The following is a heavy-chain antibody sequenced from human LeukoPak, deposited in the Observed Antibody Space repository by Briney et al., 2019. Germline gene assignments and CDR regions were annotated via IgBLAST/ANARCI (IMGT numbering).Heavy chain of an antibody. D-gene: IGHD5-24*01. Sequence: GESLKISCKGSGYNFTSYWIGWVRQMPGKGLEWMGTIYPGDSDTRYSPSFQGQVTISADKSISTAYLQWSSLRASDTAMHYCARGVEMATLNAFDIWGQGTMVTVSS. CDR1: GYNFTSYW. J-gene: IGHJ3*02. CDR3: ARGVEMATLNAFDI. V-gene: IGHV5-51*01. CDR2: IYPGDSDT.